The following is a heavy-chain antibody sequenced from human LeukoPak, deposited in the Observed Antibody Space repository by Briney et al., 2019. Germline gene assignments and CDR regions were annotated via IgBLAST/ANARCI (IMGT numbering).Heavy chain of an antibody. V-gene: IGHV4-59*08. D-gene: IGHD3-22*01. CDR3: ARSDYYGLGSYNWFFDL. Sequence: PSETLSLTCTVSGGSISSYYWSWIRQPPGKGLEWIGYIYYSGSTNYNPSLKSRVTISVDTSKNQFSLKLSSVTAADTAVYYCARSDYYGLGSYNWFFDLWGRGTLVTVSS. CDR1: GGSISSYY. J-gene: IGHJ2*01. CDR2: IYYSGST.